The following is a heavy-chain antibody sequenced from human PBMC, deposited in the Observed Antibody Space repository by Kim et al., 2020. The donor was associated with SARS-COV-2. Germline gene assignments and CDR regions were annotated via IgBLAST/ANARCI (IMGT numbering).Heavy chain of an antibody. CDR1: GYTFTSYA. V-gene: IGHV7-4-1*02. J-gene: IGHJ5*02. D-gene: IGHD2-2*02. CDR3: ARGSLYMGS. CDR2: IIPNTGIA. Sequence: ASVKVSCKASGYTFTSYAMNWVRQAPGQGLEWMGWIIPNTGIAIFAQGFPGRFVFSLDNSMKTAYLQISSLQTEDTAVYYCARGSLYMGSWCQGTFVYVS.